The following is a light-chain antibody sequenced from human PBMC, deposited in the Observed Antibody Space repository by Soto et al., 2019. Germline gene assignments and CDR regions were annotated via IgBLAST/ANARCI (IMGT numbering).Light chain of an antibody. V-gene: IGKV1-5*01. CDR1: QSISSW. Sequence: DIQMTQSPSTLSASVGDRVTITCRASQSISSWLAWYQQKPGKAPKLLIYDASSLESGVPSRFSGSGSGTEFTLTISSLQPEDFATYYCQQLNSYPITFGQGTRLEIK. CDR3: QQLNSYPIT. CDR2: DAS. J-gene: IGKJ5*01.